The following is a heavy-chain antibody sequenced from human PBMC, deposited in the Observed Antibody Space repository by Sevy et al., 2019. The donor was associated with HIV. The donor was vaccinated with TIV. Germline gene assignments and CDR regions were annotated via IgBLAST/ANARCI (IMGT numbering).Heavy chain of an antibody. J-gene: IGHJ4*02. Sequence: ASVKVSCKVSGYILTEFSIHWVRQAHGKGLEWMGTFDPEDGEKIYAQKFQGRLTMTEDTSTDTAYMELSSLRSEDTAVYDCATTKDYYENSGYPIDFWGQGTLVTVSS. CDR3: ATTKDYYENSGYPIDF. CDR2: FDPEDGEK. V-gene: IGHV1-24*01. D-gene: IGHD3-22*01. CDR1: GYILTEFS.